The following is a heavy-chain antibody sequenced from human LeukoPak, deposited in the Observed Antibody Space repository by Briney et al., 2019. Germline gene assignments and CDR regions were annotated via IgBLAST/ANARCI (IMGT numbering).Heavy chain of an antibody. D-gene: IGHD2-15*01. Sequence: ASVKVSSKASGYTFTSYGISWVRQATGQGLEWMGWISAYNGNTNYAQKLQGRVTMTTDTSTSTAYMELRSLRSDDTAVYYCARDHCSGGSCYPPNWFDPWGQGTLVTVSS. V-gene: IGHV1-18*04. J-gene: IGHJ5*02. CDR2: ISAYNGNT. CDR3: ARDHCSGGSCYPPNWFDP. CDR1: GYTFTSYG.